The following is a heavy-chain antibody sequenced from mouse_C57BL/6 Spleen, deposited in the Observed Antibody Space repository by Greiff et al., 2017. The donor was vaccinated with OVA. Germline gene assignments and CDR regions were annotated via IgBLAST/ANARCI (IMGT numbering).Heavy chain of an antibody. CDR2: IRSKSNNYAT. CDR3: VRRSNYYAMDD. J-gene: IGHJ4*01. D-gene: IGHD2-5*01. V-gene: IGHV10-1*01. Sequence: EVKLVESGGGLVQPKGSLKLSCAASGFSFNTYAMNWVRQAPGKGLEWVARIRSKSNNYATYYADSVKDRFTISRDDSESMLYLQMNNLKTEDTAMYYCVRRSNYYAMDDWGQGTSVTVSS. CDR1: GFSFNTYA.